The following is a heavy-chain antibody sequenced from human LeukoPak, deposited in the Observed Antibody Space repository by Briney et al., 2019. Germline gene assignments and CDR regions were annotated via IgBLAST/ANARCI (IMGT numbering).Heavy chain of an antibody. CDR2: INPNSGGT. V-gene: IGHV1-2*02. CDR1: GYTFTGYY. D-gene: IGHD5-18*01. J-gene: IGHJ6*04. CDR3: AKGEDPRGYSYRDV. Sequence: ASVKVSCKASGYTFTGYYMHWVRQAPGQGLEWMGWINPNSGGTNYAQKFQGRVTMTRDTSISTAYMELSRLRSDDTAVYYCAKGEDPRGYSYRDVWGKGTTVTVSS.